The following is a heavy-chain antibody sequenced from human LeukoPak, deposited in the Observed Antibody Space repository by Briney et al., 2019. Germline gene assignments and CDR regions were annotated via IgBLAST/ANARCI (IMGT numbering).Heavy chain of an antibody. CDR2: LYCYDDV. J-gene: IGHJ1*01. D-gene: IGHD4-17*01. Sequence: SGPTLVNPTQTLTLTCTFSGFSLSTRGVGVGWIRQPPGKALEWLLLLYCYDDVHYNPSLKSRLTITKDASKNQVVLTMTNMDPVDTATYYCAHRRGYGDFQHWGQGTLVTVSS. CDR3: AHRRGYGDFQH. CDR1: GFSLSTRGVG. V-gene: IGHV2-5*01.